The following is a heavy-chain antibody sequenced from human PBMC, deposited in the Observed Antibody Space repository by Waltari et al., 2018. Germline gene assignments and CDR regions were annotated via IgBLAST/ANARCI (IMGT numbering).Heavy chain of an antibody. V-gene: IGHV4-39*01. CDR2: IYNSGTT. CDR1: GASVKSTIYY. J-gene: IGHJ4*02. Sequence: QVYLQESGPGLVKPSASLSLTCTVSGASVKSTIYYWGWIRQPPGKGLEWIGSIYNSGTTYYNPSLKSRVTISVDASDKQFYLTLTSVTAADTAVYFCVRPPHCRGNTCTALWGQGALVTVSS. D-gene: IGHD3-10*01. CDR3: VRPPHCRGNTCTAL.